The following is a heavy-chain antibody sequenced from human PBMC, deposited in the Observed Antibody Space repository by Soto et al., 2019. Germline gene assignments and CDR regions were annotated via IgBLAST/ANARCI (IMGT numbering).Heavy chain of an antibody. CDR1: GGTFNSYT. J-gene: IGHJ5*02. CDR3: ASDPTA. Sequence: GASVKVSCKASGGTFNSYTISWVRQAPGQGLEWKGKIIPILGVTNYAQKFQGRVTITADKSTSTAYMELSSLRSEDTAVYYCASDPTAWGQGTLVTVSS. V-gene: IGHV1-69*02. CDR2: IIPILGVT.